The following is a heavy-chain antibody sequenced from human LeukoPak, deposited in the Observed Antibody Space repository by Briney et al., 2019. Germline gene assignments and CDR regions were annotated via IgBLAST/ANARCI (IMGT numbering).Heavy chain of an antibody. J-gene: IGHJ4*02. CDR2: IKPNRSNK. CDR3: ARDRSIGDMVKIPTDSSGTPGI. D-gene: IGHD3-22*01. CDR1: GYTFTGYY. Sequence: SVKVSCKASGYTFTGYYMHWVRQAPGQGLEWMGRIKPNRSNKNYTQHFQGRVTITRDTSNSTAYLQLTSLRADDTGVYYCARDRSIGDMVKIPTDSSGTPGIWGQGTLVTVSS. V-gene: IGHV1-2*05.